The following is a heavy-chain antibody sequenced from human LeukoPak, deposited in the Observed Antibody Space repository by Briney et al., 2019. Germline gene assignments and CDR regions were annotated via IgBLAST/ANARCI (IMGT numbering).Heavy chain of an antibody. CDR2: IYGADYTT. CDR1: GYSFTSYW. CDR3: ARRPAGTRTFDY. Sequence: TGESLQISCKGSGYSFTSYWIGWVRQLPGKGLEWMGVIYGADYTTIYSPPFHGQITISADKSISTAYLQWTSLKASDTAMYYCARRPAGTRTFDYWGQGALVTVSS. V-gene: IGHV5-51*01. J-gene: IGHJ4*02. D-gene: IGHD1-7*01.